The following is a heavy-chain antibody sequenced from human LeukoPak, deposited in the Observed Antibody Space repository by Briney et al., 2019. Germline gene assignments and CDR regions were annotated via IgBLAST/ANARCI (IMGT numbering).Heavy chain of an antibody. CDR3: AKGFAFSSSRPVDY. Sequence: PGGSLRLSCAASGFTFSSYAMSWVRQAPGKGLEWVSGISGSGGGTYYAESVKGRFTLSRDNSKNTLYLQMNNLGAEDTAVYYCAKGFAFSSSRPVDYWGQGTLVTVSS. CDR2: ISGSGGGT. J-gene: IGHJ4*02. V-gene: IGHV3-23*01. CDR1: GFTFSSYA. D-gene: IGHD6-13*01.